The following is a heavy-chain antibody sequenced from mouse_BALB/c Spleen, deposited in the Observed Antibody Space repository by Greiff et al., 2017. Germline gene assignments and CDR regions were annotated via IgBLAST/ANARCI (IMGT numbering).Heavy chain of an antibody. CDR1: GFTFSSYG. Sequence: VQLKESGGDLVKPGGSLKLSCAASGFTFSSYGMSWVRQTPDKRLEWVATISSGGSYTYYPDSVKGRFTISRDNAKNTLYLQMSSLKSEDTAMYYCARDDGYYGCFAYWGQGTLVTVSA. CDR2: ISSGGSYT. V-gene: IGHV5-6*01. CDR3: ARDDGYYGCFAY. J-gene: IGHJ3*01. D-gene: IGHD2-3*01.